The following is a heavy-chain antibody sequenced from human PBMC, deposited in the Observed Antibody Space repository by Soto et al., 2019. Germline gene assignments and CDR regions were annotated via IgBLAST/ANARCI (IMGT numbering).Heavy chain of an antibody. J-gene: IGHJ4*02. CDR3: AKRRGAGGHFDY. CDR1: GFTFSSYA. CDR2: VSIDGST. V-gene: IGHV3-23*01. D-gene: IGHD2-15*01. Sequence: DVQLLESGGGLVQPEGSLRLSCAASGFTFSSYAMGRVRQGPGKGLEWVAVVSIDGSTHYADSVRGRFTISRDNSKNTLSLQMNSLTAEDTAVYFCAKRRGAGGHFDYWGQGALVTVSS.